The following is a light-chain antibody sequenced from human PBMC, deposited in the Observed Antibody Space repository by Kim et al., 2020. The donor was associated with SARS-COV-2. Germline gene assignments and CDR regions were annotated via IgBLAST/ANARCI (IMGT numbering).Light chain of an antibody. J-gene: IGLJ3*02. CDR2: RNN. Sequence: RQTATLTCTGNNTNVGNQGAAWLQQHQGHPPKLLSYRNNNRPSGISERFSASRSGDTASLTITGLQPEDETDYYCSAWDSSLSAWVFGGGTQLTVL. CDR1: NTNVGNQG. V-gene: IGLV10-54*04. CDR3: SAWDSSLSAWV.